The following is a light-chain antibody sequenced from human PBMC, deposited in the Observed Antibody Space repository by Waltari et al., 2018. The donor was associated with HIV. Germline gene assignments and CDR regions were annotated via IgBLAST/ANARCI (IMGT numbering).Light chain of an antibody. J-gene: IGLJ2*01. Sequence: SYELTQPPSVSVSPGQTASITCSGNNLGHKYTFWYQQKPGQSPVLVMYQDDKRPSGIPERFSGSNYGNTATLTISGTQALDEADYYCQAWDTSSHVVFGGGTKLTVL. V-gene: IGLV3-1*01. CDR2: QDD. CDR1: NLGHKY. CDR3: QAWDTSSHVV.